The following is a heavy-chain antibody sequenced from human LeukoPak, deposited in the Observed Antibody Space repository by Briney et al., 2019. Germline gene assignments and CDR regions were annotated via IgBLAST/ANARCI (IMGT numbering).Heavy chain of an antibody. J-gene: IGHJ4*02. CDR1: GFTLSSYW. Sequence: QPGGSLRLSCAVSGFTLSSYWMSWVRQAPGKGLEWVANIKPDGSEKYYVDSVKGRFTVSRDNAENSLYLQMNSLRAEDTAVYYCARWGCSSGCSGLSCHVDYWGQGTLVTVSS. CDR3: ARWGCSSGCSGLSCHVDY. CDR2: IKPDGSEK. V-gene: IGHV3-7*01. D-gene: IGHD6-19*01.